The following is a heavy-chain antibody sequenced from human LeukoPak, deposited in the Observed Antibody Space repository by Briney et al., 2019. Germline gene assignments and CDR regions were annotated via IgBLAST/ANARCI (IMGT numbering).Heavy chain of an antibody. CDR2: ISYSGST. CDR1: GGSISSGDYY. V-gene: IGHV4-31*03. J-gene: IGHJ6*03. Sequence: SQTLSLTCTVSGGSISSGDYYWSWIRQHPGKGLEWIGYISYSGSTYYNPSLTSRLTISVDPSKNQFSLKPTSVTAADTAVYYCARSEPVYYYYMDVWGKGTTVTVSS. CDR3: ARSEPVYYYYMDV.